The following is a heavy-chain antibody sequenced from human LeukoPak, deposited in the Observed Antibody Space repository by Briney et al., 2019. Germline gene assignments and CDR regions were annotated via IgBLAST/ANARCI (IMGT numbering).Heavy chain of an antibody. CDR2: IYYSGST. J-gene: IGHJ3*02. Sequence: SETLSLTCTVSGGSISSGGYYWSWIRQHPGKGLEWIGSIYYSGSTNYNPSLQGRVTISLDTSRNQFSLKLSSVTAADTAVYYCARMGDYGGNTDAFDIWGQGTMVTVSS. CDR1: GGSISSGGYY. CDR3: ARMGDYGGNTDAFDI. D-gene: IGHD4-23*01. V-gene: IGHV4-31*03.